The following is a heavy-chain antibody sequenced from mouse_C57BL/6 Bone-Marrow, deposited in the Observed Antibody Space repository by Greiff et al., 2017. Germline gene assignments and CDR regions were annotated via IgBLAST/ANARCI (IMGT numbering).Heavy chain of an antibody. V-gene: IGHV1-75*01. J-gene: IGHJ2*01. CDR2: IFPGSGST. D-gene: IGHD1-1*01. CDR1: GYTFTDYY. Sequence: QVQLQQSGPELVKPGASVKISCKASGYTFTDYYINWVKQRPGQGLAWIGWIFPGSGSTYYNEKFKGKATLTVDKSSSTAYMLLSSLTSEDSAVXFCARGPYYGRALYYFDYWGQGTTLTVSS. CDR3: ARGPYYGRALYYFDY.